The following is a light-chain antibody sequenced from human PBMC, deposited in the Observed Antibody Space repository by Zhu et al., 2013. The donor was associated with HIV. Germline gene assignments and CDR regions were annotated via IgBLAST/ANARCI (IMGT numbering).Light chain of an antibody. CDR1: QGIGSY. J-gene: IGKJ1*01. CDR3: QQYYSYPGT. Sequence: AIRMTQSPSSFSASRGDRVTITCRASQGIGSYLAWYQQKPGNAPKLLIYAASTLQSGVPSRFSGSGSGTEFTLTISCLQSEDFAAYYCQQYYSYPGTFGQGTKVEIK. CDR2: AAS. V-gene: IGKV1-8*01.